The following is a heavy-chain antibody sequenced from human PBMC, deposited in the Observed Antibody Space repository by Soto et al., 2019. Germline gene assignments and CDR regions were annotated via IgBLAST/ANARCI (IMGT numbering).Heavy chain of an antibody. CDR1: GFTFSSYA. Sequence: EVQLLESGGGLVQPGGSLRLSGAASGFTFSSYAMSWVRQAPGKGLEWVSGISGSGDSTYYGDSVKGRVTISRDNSKNTLYLQINSLRAEYTAVYYCAKGVPGIAVAGTGYFQHWGQGTLVTVSS. D-gene: IGHD6-19*01. CDR3: AKGVPGIAVAGTGYFQH. V-gene: IGHV3-23*01. CDR2: ISGSGDST. J-gene: IGHJ1*01.